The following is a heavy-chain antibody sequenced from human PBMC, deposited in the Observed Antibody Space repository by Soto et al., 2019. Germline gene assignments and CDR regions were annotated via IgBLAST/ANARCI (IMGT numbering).Heavy chain of an antibody. Sequence: QVQLVQAGAEVKRPGSSVKVSCKASGGTFSSYPISWVRQAPGQGLEWMGGTNGNLGTGNYAQKFRGRLTITPDISTTTAYMELSSLPSEDTAVYYCARRDSHGFFRYFDNWGQGTLVTVSS. CDR3: ARRDSHGFFRYFDN. CDR1: GGTFSSYP. V-gene: IGHV1-69*06. CDR2: TNGNLGTG. J-gene: IGHJ4*02. D-gene: IGHD3-10*01.